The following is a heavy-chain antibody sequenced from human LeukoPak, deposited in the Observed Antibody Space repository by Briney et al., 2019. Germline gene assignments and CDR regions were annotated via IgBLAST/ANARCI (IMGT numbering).Heavy chain of an antibody. V-gene: IGHV4-59*12. Sequence: SETLSLTCTVSGGSLSTYYWSWIRQPPGKGLEWMGYIYYTGSTNHNPSLKSRVTISVDTSKNQFSLKLSSVTAADTAVYYCARSPREDCSGGSCYFNWFDPWGQGTLVTVSS. CDR1: GGSLSTYY. J-gene: IGHJ5*02. D-gene: IGHD2-15*01. CDR3: ARSPREDCSGGSCYFNWFDP. CDR2: IYYTGST.